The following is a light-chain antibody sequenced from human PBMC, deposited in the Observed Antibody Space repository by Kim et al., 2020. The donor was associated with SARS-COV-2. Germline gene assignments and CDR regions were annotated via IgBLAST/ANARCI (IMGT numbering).Light chain of an antibody. J-gene: IGKJ1*01. CDR3: QEYGSSPWT. Sequence: SPGERPHLSCRASQSVSSSSLAWYQQKPGQAPRLLIYGASSRATGIPDRFSGRGPGTGFTLTISRLEPEDFAVYYCQEYGSSPWTFGQGTKVDIK. CDR2: GAS. V-gene: IGKV3-20*01. CDR1: QSVSSSS.